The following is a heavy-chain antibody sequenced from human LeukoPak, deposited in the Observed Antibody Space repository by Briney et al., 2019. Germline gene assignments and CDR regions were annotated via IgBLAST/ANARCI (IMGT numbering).Heavy chain of an antibody. Sequence: GGSLRLSCAASGFTFSSYSINWVRQAPGKGLEWVSSISGSSNYIYYADSVKGRFSVSRDNTMNSLYLQMNSLRVEDTALFYCARRVASANDAFDIWGQGTMVTVSS. CDR3: ARRVASANDAFDI. V-gene: IGHV3-21*01. D-gene: IGHD2-15*01. CDR1: GFTFSSYS. CDR2: ISGSSNYI. J-gene: IGHJ3*02.